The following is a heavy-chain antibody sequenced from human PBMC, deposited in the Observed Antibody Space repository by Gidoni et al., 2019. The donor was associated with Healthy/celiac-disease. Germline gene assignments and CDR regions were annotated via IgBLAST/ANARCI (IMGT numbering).Heavy chain of an antibody. CDR3: ARVPYYDYVWGSYRPYYYYYGMDV. CDR1: GFTFSSYG. D-gene: IGHD3-16*02. CDR2: ISYDGSNK. J-gene: IGHJ6*02. Sequence: QVQLVESGGGVVQPGRSLRLSCAASGFTFSSYGMHWVRQAPGKGLEWVAVISYDGSNKYYADSVKGRFTISRDNSKNTLYLQMNSLRAEDTAVYYCARVPYYDYVWGSYRPYYYYYGMDVWGQGTTVTVSS. V-gene: IGHV3-30*03.